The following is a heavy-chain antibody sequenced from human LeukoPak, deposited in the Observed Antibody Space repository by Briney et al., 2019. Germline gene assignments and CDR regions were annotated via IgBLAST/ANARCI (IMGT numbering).Heavy chain of an antibody. D-gene: IGHD3-10*01. CDR2: ISGSGGST. J-gene: IGHJ4*02. CDR3: AKDLIWFGELLDDY. V-gene: IGHV3-23*01. Sequence: GGSLRLSCAASGFTFSSYGMSWVRQAPGKGLEWVSAISGSGGSTYYADSVKGRFTISRDNSKNTLYLQMNSLRAEDTAVYYCAKDLIWFGELLDDYWGQGTLVTVSS. CDR1: GFTFSSYG.